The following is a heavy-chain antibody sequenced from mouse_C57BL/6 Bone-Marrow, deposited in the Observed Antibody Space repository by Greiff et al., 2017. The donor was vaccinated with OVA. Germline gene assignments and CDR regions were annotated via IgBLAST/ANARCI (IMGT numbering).Heavy chain of an antibody. J-gene: IGHJ3*01. CDR1: GYTFTSYW. V-gene: IGHV1-50*01. CDR2: IDPSDSYT. Sequence: QVQLQQPGAELVKPGASVKLSCKASGYTFTSYWMQWVKQRPGQGLEWIGEIDPSDSYTNYNQKFKGKATLTVDTSSRTAYMQLSSLTSEDSAVYYCARWFAYWGQGTLVTVSA. CDR3: ARWFAY.